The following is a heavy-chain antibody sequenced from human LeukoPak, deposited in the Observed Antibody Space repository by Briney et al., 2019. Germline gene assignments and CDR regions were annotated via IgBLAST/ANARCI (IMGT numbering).Heavy chain of an antibody. Sequence: GGSLRLSCAASGITLSSYGIHWVRQAPGKGLEWVAVISYDGSRKYYADSVKGRFTISRDNSKNTLYLQMNSLRAEDTAVYYCAKPYYYDRSGSGVNHFDYWGQGTLVTVSS. CDR1: GITLSSYG. CDR3: AKPYYYDRSGSGVNHFDY. V-gene: IGHV3-30*18. CDR2: ISYDGSRK. J-gene: IGHJ4*02. D-gene: IGHD3-22*01.